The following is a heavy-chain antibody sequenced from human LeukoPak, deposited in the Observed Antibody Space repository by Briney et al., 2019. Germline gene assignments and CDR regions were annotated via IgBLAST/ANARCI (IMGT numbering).Heavy chain of an antibody. CDR3: ANYHDYSNFQGAYYLDY. Sequence: SETLSLTCTVSGGSISGYYWSWIRQPPGKGLEWTGNSYYSGSTNYNPSLKSRVTISVDTSKNQFSLKLSSVTAADTAVYYCANYHDYSNFQGAYYLDYWGQGTLVTVSS. D-gene: IGHD4-11*01. V-gene: IGHV4-59*08. CDR2: SYYSGST. CDR1: GGSISGYY. J-gene: IGHJ4*02.